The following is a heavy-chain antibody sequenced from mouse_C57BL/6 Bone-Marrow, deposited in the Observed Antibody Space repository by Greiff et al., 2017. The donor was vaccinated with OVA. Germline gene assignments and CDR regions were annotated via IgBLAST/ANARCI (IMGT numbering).Heavy chain of an antibody. V-gene: IGHV5-4*01. CDR1: GFTFSSYA. CDR3: ARYYGSSPYWYFDV. CDR2: ISDGGSYT. D-gene: IGHD1-1*01. Sequence: EVQLVESGGGLVKPGGSLKLSCAASGFTFSSYAMSWVRQTPEKRLEWVATISDGGSYTYYPDNVKGRFTISRDNAKNNLYLQMSHLKSEDTAMYYCARYYGSSPYWYFDVWGTGTTVTVSS. J-gene: IGHJ1*03.